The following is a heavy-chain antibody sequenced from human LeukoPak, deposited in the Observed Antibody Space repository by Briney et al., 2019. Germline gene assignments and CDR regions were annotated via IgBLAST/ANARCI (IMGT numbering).Heavy chain of an antibody. CDR1: GFTFSSYA. CDR3: ARAVDRYYYYYGMDV. J-gene: IGHJ6*02. Sequence: GGSLRLSCAASGFTFSSYAMSWVRQAPGKGLEWVALISYHGNNEYYADSVKGRFTISRDNSKNTLYLQVNSLRADDTAVYYCARAVDRYYYYYGMDVWGQGTTVTVSS. V-gene: IGHV3-30-3*01. CDR2: ISYHGNNE. D-gene: IGHD2-15*01.